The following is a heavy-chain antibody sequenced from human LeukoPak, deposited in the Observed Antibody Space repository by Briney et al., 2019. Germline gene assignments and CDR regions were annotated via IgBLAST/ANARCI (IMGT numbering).Heavy chain of an antibody. Sequence: PGRSLRLSCAASGFTFSSYAMHWVRQAPGKGLEWVAVISYDGSNKYYANSVKGRFTISRDNSKNTLYLQMGSLRAEDMAVYYCARETVGAIVTWGQGTLVTVSS. CDR2: ISYDGSNK. V-gene: IGHV3-30*14. CDR3: ARETVGAIVT. CDR1: GFTFSSYA. J-gene: IGHJ5*02. D-gene: IGHD1-26*01.